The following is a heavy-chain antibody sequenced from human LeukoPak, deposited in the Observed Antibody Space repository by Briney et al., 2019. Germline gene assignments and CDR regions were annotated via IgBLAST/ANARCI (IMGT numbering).Heavy chain of an antibody. CDR2: ISSSGSTI. Sequence: GGSLRLFCAASGFTFSSYEMKWVRQARGKGLEGVSYISSSGSTIYYAVSVMGRFTITRDNAKNSLYLKINSLRAEYTSVYYCARMRGEGSRGYSLNYYYGMDVCGQGTTVTVSS. CDR3: ARMRGEGSRGYSLNYYYGMDV. V-gene: IGHV3-48*03. D-gene: IGHD3-22*01. J-gene: IGHJ6*02. CDR1: GFTFSSYE.